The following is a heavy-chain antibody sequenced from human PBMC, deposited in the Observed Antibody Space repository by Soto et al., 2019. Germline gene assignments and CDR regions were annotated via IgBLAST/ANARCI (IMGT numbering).Heavy chain of an antibody. D-gene: IGHD6-19*01. CDR3: ARDGRSSYSSAWYYFDY. J-gene: IGHJ4*02. CDR1: GFTFTSSA. V-gene: IGHV1-58*01. CDR2: IIASSGST. Sequence: GASVKVSCTASGFTFTSSAVQWVRQARGQRLEWIGWIIASSGSTSYAQKFQERVTMTRDTSTSTVYMELSSLRSEDTAVYYCARDGRSSYSSAWYYFDYWGQGTLVTSPQ.